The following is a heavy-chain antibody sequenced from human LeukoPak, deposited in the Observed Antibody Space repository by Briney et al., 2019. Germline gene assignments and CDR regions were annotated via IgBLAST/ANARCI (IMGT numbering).Heavy chain of an antibody. CDR1: GFTFSSYG. D-gene: IGHD5-18*01. V-gene: IGHV3-23*01. CDR2: INGGGGST. Sequence: GSLRLSCAASGFTFSSYGMHWVRQAPGKGLEWVSAINGGGGSTYYADSVKGRFTISRDNSKNTLYLQMNSLRAEDTAVYYCAKDKGPYSFGLSPFDSWGQGTLVTVSS. CDR3: AKDKGPYSFGLSPFDS. J-gene: IGHJ4*02.